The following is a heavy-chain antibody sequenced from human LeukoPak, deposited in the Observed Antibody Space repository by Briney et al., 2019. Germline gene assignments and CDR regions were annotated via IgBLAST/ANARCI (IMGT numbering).Heavy chain of an antibody. V-gene: IGHV4-61*02. J-gene: IGHJ5*02. Sequence: SETLSLTCTVSGDSISSGSYYWSWIRHPAGKGLEWIGRLYTSGNTNYNPSLKSRVTISVDSSKNHFSLNLSSVTAADTAVYYCARESSSTWGWFDPWGQGTQVTVSS. CDR1: GDSISSGSYY. CDR2: LYTSGNT. CDR3: ARESSSTWGWFDP. D-gene: IGHD2-2*01.